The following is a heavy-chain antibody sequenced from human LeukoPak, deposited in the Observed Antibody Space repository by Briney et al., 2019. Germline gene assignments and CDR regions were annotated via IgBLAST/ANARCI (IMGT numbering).Heavy chain of an antibody. CDR1: GFTFTSYG. J-gene: IGHJ4*02. D-gene: IGHD2-2*01. Sequence: GASVTVSCKASGFTFTSYGFTWVRQAPGQGLEWMGWISGYNGNTNYAQKLQGRVTMTTDTSTRTAYMELRSLRSDDTAVYYCARGRSSTYIDYWGQGTLVTVSS. V-gene: IGHV1-18*01. CDR3: ARGRSSTYIDY. CDR2: ISGYNGNT.